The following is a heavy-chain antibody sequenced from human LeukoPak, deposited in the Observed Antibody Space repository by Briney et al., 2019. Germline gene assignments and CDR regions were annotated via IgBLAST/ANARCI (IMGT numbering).Heavy chain of an antibody. CDR2: IRSKAYGGTT. CDR1: GFTFGDYA. J-gene: IGHJ3*02. Sequence: GRSLRLSCTASGFTFGDYAMSWVRQAPGKGLEGVGFIRSKAYGGTTEYAASVKGRFTISRDDSKSIAYLQMNSLKTEDTAVYYCTRAPAILVITTGVAFDIWGQGTMVTVSS. V-gene: IGHV3-49*04. D-gene: IGHD3-22*01. CDR3: TRAPAILVITTGVAFDI.